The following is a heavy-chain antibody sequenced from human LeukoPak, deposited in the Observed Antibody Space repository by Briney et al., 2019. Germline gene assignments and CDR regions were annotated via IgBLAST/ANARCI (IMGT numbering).Heavy chain of an antibody. D-gene: IGHD3-10*01. CDR3: ARVWFGEFDYYYYGVDV. CDR1: GFTFSKYE. V-gene: IGHV3-48*03. Sequence: GGSLRLSCAATGFTFSKYEMNWGRQAPGKGLEWVSYISSSGSTIYYADSVKGRFTISRDNAKNSLYLQMNSLRAVDTAVYYCARVWFGEFDYYYYGVDVWGQGTTVTVSS. CDR2: ISSSGSTI. J-gene: IGHJ6*02.